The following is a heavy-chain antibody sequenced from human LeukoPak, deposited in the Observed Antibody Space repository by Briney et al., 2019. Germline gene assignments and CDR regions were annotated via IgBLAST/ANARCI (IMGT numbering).Heavy chain of an antibody. V-gene: IGHV4-59*08. CDR3: ARRGYGDL. J-gene: IGHJ5*02. CDR1: GGSISSYY. CDR2: IFYSGTS. D-gene: IGHD4-17*01. Sequence: SETLSLTCTVSGGSISSYYWSWIRQPPGKGLEWIGYIFYSGTSNYNPSLRSRVTMSVDTSKNQFSLKVSSVTAADTAVYYCARRGYGDLWGQGTLVTVSS.